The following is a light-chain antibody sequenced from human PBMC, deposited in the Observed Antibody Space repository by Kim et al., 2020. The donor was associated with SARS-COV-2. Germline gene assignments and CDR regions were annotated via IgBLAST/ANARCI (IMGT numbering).Light chain of an antibody. CDR1: STDIGYYNY. CDR2: EVS. J-gene: IGLJ3*02. Sequence: GQSVTISCTGSSTDIGYYNYISWYQVHPGKAPQLIIYEVSKRPSGVSHRFSGSKSVNTASLTISGLQAEDEADYYCCSYAGSNTWVFGGGTQLTVL. V-gene: IGLV2-23*02. CDR3: CSYAGSNTWV.